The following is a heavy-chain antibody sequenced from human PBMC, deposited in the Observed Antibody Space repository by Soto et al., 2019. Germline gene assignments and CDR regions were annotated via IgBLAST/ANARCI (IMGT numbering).Heavy chain of an antibody. CDR1: GFTVSNNY. D-gene: IGHD1-1*01. CDR3: ARDGTYNWV. Sequence: EVQLVESGGGLVQPGGSLRLSCAASGFTVSNNYMRWVRQAPGQGLEWVSLIYSGGATYYADSVKGRFTISRDNSKSTLQLQMSSLRAEDTAVYYCARDGTYNWVGGQGILVTVSS. CDR2: IYSGGAT. J-gene: IGHJ4*02. V-gene: IGHV3-66*01.